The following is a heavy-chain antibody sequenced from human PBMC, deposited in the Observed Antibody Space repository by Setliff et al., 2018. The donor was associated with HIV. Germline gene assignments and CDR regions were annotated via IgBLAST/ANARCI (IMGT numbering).Heavy chain of an antibody. CDR3: ARRYSSSSTGFDY. J-gene: IGHJ4*02. V-gene: IGHV3-21*01. D-gene: IGHD6-6*01. Sequence: GGSLRLSCAASGFTFSSYSMNWVRQAPGKGLEWVSSISSSSSYIYYADSVKGRFTISRDNAKNSLYLQMNSLRAEDTAVYYCARRYSSSSTGFDYWGQGTLVTVSS. CDR1: GFTFSSYS. CDR2: ISSSSSYI.